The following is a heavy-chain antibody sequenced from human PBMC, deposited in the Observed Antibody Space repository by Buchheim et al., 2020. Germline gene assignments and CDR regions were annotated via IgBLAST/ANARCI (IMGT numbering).Heavy chain of an antibody. CDR2: ISGSGGST. J-gene: IGHJ6*02. Sequence: EVQLLESGGGLVQPGGSLRLSCAASGFTVSQYAMNWVRQAPGKGLEWVSAISGSGGSTYYADSVKGRFTISRDNSKNTLYLQMNSLRAEDTAVYYCAKHITMIVVVISIYYYYGMDVWGQGTT. D-gene: IGHD3-22*01. CDR1: GFTVSQYA. CDR3: AKHITMIVVVISIYYYYGMDV. V-gene: IGHV3-23*01.